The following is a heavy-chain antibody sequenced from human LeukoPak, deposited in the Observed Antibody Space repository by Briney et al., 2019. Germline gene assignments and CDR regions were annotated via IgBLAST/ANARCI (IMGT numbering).Heavy chain of an antibody. CDR3: ARGFGLEINTIGAYYYGSGSYFWFDP. J-gene: IGHJ5*02. V-gene: IGHV4-34*01. CDR2: INHSGST. D-gene: IGHD3-10*01. CDR1: GGSFSGYY. Sequence: SETLSLTCAVYGGSFSGYYWSWIRQPPGKGLEWIGEINHSGSTNYNPSLKSRVTISVDTSKNQFSLNLNSVTAADTAVYYCARGFGLEINTIGAYYYGSGSYFWFDPWGQGTLVTVSS.